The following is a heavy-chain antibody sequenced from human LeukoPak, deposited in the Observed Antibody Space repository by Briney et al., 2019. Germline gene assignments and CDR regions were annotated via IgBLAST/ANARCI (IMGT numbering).Heavy chain of an antibody. J-gene: IGHJ6*02. Sequence: VKVSCKASGGTFSSYAISWVRQAPGQGLEWMGRIIPILGIANYAQKFQGRVTITADKSTSTAYMELSSLRSEDTAVYYCARDIAGYSGYNYYYYGMDVWGQGTTVTVSS. CDR1: GGTFSSYA. D-gene: IGHD5-12*01. V-gene: IGHV1-69*04. CDR2: IIPILGIA. CDR3: ARDIAGYSGYNYYYYGMDV.